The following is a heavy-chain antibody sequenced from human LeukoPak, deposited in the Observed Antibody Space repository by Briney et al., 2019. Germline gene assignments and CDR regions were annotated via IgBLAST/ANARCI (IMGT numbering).Heavy chain of an antibody. V-gene: IGHV5-51*01. J-gene: IGHJ3*02. CDR3: ARRGWGFGEPKRDHDTFDI. CDR1: GYSFTNYW. Sequence: GESLKISCKGSGYSFTNYWIAWVRQMPGQGLEWMAIIYPGDSDARYSPSFQGQVTISVDKSISTTYLRWSSLKASDTATYYRARRGWGFGEPKRDHDTFDIWGQGTMVTVSS. CDR2: IYPGDSDA. D-gene: IGHD3-10*01.